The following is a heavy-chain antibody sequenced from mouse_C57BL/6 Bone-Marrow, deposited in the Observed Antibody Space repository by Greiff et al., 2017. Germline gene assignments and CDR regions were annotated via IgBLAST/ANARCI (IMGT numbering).Heavy chain of an antibody. V-gene: IGHV14-4*01. CDR1: GFNIKDDY. CDR3: TQTRGWFAY. CDR2: IDPENGDT. Sequence: EVQLQQSGAELVRPGASVKLSCTASGFNIKDDYMHWVKQRPEQGLEWIGWIDPENGDTEYASKFQGKATITADTSSNTAYLQLSSLTSEDTAVYYCTQTRGWFAYWGQGTLVTVSA. J-gene: IGHJ3*01.